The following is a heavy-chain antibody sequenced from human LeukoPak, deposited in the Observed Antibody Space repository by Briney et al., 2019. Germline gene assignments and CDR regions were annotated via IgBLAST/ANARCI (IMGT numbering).Heavy chain of an antibody. Sequence: GASMKVSCKPSGYTFTGHYMHWVRQAPGQGLEWMGWVHPNTGATNYAQKFQGRVTMTRDAPIGTAYMELSGLTSDDTAVYYCARDHFYYFDYWGQGTLVTVSS. V-gene: IGHV1-2*02. CDR3: ARDHFYYFDY. D-gene: IGHD3-3*02. J-gene: IGHJ4*02. CDR2: VHPNTGAT. CDR1: GYTFTGHY.